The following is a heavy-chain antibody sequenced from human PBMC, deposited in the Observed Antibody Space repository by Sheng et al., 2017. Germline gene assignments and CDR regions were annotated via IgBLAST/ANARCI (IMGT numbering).Heavy chain of an antibody. V-gene: IGHV3-53*01. J-gene: IGHJ2*01. CDR3: ARVVVDHYRGVILTSTGWYFDL. CDR2: IYGGGST. D-gene: IGHD2-21*01. Sequence: EVQLVESGGGLIQPGGSLRLSCAASGFTVSVNYLSWVRQAPGKGLEWVSIIYGGGSTYYADSVKGRFIISRDNSKNTLYLQMNSLRAEDTAVYYCARVVVDHYRGVILTSTGWYFDLWGRGTLVTVSS. CDR1: GFTVSVNY.